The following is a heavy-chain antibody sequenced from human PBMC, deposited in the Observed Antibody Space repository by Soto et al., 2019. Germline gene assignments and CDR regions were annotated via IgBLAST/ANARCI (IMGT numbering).Heavy chain of an antibody. D-gene: IGHD1-1*01. CDR1: CRSLRCSCYY. V-gene: IGHV4-39*01. CDR2: IDYSGNI. CDR3: ARHIHNQGFEYYFDS. J-gene: IGHJ4*02. Sequence: PWESVSLSGADVCRSLRCSCYYRDWLRQPPWKGLEWIGTIDYSGNIYYIPSLKSRITISVDTSKNQISLKLSSVTAADTAVYYCARHIHNQGFEYYFDSWGQGTLVTVSS.